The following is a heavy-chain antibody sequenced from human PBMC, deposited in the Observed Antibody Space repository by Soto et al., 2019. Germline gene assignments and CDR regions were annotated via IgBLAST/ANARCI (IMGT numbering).Heavy chain of an antibody. CDR3: VNELHISDWC. CDR1: GFPFSTYS. D-gene: IGHD2-21*01. Sequence: GGSLRLSCSASGFPFSTYSVYWVRQTPGKGLEYVSAIGPNGNGPYYADSVKGRFTISRDNSENKLYLQMTSLRVEDSAPDDGVNELHISDWCWGRGTLVTVSS. J-gene: IGHJ4*02. V-gene: IGHV3-64D*06. CDR2: IGPNGNGP.